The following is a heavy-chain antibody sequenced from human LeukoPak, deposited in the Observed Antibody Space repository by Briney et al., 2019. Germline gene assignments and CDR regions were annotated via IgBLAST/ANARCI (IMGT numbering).Heavy chain of an antibody. CDR1: GFTFDRYA. J-gene: IGHJ2*01. V-gene: IGHV3-20*04. D-gene: IGHD1/OR15-1a*01. CDR2: LYI. CDR3: AKETRNWYLDL. Sequence: GGSLRLSCAASGFTFDRYAMHWVRQTPGKGLEWVAGLYIGYADSVKGRFTISRDNAKNSLYLQMNSLRPEDTALYYCAKETRNWYLDLWGRGTLVTVSS.